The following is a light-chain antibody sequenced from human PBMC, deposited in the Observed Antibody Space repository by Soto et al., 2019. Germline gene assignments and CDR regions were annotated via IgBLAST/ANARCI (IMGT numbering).Light chain of an antibody. CDR2: EVS. CDR1: SGDDGGYNY. J-gene: IGLJ1*01. CDR3: SSYAGSNNYV. V-gene: IGLV2-8*01. Sequence: QSALTQPPSASGSPGQSVTISCTGTSGDDGGYNYVSWYQQHPGKAPKLMIFEVSERPSGVPDRFSASKSSNTASLTVSGLQAEDEADYYCSSYAGSNNYVFGTGTKLTVL.